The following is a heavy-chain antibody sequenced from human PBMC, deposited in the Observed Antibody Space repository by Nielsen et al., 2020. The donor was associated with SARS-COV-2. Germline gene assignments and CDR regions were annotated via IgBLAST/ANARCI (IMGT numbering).Heavy chain of an antibody. V-gene: IGHV4-59*13. CDR1: GGSIGSYY. Sequence: GSLRLSCAVFGGSIGSYYWSWIRQPPGKGLEWIGHIFNTGSTSYNPSLKSRVTISVDTSKNQFSLKLSSVTAADTAVYYCARDPYYDYVWGSYRYTDYYYGMDVWGQGITVTVSS. J-gene: IGHJ6*02. D-gene: IGHD3-16*02. CDR3: ARDPYYDYVWGSYRYTDYYYGMDV. CDR2: IFNTGST.